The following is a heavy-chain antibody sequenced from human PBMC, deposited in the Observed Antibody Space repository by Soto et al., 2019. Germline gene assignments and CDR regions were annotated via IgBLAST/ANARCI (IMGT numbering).Heavy chain of an antibody. V-gene: IGHV3-53*01. CDR2: IYTRGTT. J-gene: IGHJ4*02. D-gene: IGHD2-21*01. Sequence: LRLSCSASGXSVNNNYMTWVRQAPGRRPEWVAVIYTRGTTHYADFATGRFTFSRDNSRNTLYLQMDSLRPEDTAVYYCAKLWGYYFESWGPGTLVTVSS. CDR3: AKLWGYYFES. CDR1: GXSVNNNY.